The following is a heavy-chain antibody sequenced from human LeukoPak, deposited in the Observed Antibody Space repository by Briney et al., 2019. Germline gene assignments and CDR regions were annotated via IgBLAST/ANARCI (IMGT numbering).Heavy chain of an antibody. J-gene: IGHJ4*02. CDR2: IYYSGST. CDR1: GASISGHY. V-gene: IGHV4-59*11. Sequence: SETLSLTCTVSGASISGHYWSWIRQPPGKGLEWILYIYYSGSTNYNPSLKSRVTISIDTSKNQFSLKLSSVTAADTAVYYCARGPTGDGYGYYFDYWGQGTLVTVSS. D-gene: IGHD5-24*01. CDR3: ARGPTGDGYGYYFDY.